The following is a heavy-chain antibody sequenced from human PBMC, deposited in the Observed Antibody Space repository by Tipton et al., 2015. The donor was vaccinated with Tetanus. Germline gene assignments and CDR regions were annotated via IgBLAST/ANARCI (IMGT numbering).Heavy chain of an antibody. Sequence: SLRLSCAAPGFTFSDYYMSWIRQAPGKGLEWVSYISSSSSYTNYADSVKGRFTISRDNAKNSLYLQMNSLRAEDTAVYYCARGPSGSCYDYWGQGTLVTVSS. CDR3: ARGPSGSCYDY. D-gene: IGHD2-15*01. J-gene: IGHJ4*02. CDR1: GFTFSDYY. V-gene: IGHV3-11*06. CDR2: ISSSSSYT.